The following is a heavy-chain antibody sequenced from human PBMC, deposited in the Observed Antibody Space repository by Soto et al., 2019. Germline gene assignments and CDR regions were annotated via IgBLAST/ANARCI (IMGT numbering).Heavy chain of an antibody. D-gene: IGHD3-22*01. J-gene: IGHJ1*01. CDR2: ISGSGGST. V-gene: IGHV3-23*01. CDR1: GFTFSSYA. Sequence: GGSLRLSFAASGFTFSSYAMSWVRQAPGKGLEWVSAISGSGGSTYYADSVKGRFTISRDNSKNTLYLQMNSLRAEDTAVYYCANFYDSSGYHFQHWGQGTLVTVSS. CDR3: ANFYDSSGYHFQH.